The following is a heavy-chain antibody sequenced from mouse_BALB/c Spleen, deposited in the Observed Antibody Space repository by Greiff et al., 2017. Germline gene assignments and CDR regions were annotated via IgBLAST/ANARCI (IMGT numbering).Heavy chain of an antibody. CDR1: GFTFTDYY. CDR2: IRNKANGYTT. V-gene: IGHV7-3*02. Sequence: EVQLVESGGGLVQPGGSLRLSCATSGFTFTDYYMSWVRQPPGKALEWLGFIRNKANGYTTEYSASVKGRFTISRDNSQSILYLQMNTLRAEDSATYYCARDPPHGNYVNYYAMDYWGQGTSVTVSS. CDR3: ARDPPHGNYVNYYAMDY. D-gene: IGHD2-1*01. J-gene: IGHJ4*01.